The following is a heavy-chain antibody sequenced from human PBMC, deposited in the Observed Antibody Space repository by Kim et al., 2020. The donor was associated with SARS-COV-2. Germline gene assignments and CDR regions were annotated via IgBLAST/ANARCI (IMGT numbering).Heavy chain of an antibody. D-gene: IGHD1-26*01. CDR3: ARDLGGAGSYYNGHWFDP. Sequence: SETLSLTCTVSGGSISSSSYYWGWIRQPPGKGLEWIGSIYYSGSTYYNPSLKSRVTISVDTSKNQFSLKLSSVTAADTAVYYCARDLGGAGSYYNGHWFDPWGQGTLVTVSS. CDR1: GGSISSSSYY. J-gene: IGHJ5*02. CDR2: IYYSGST. V-gene: IGHV4-39*07.